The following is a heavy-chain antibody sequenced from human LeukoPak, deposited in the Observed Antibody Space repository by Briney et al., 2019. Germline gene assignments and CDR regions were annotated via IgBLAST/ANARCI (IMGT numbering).Heavy chain of an antibody. V-gene: IGHV4-34*01. CDR1: GGSFSGYY. J-gene: IGHJ4*02. Sequence: PSETLSLTCAVYGGSFSGYYWSWIRQPPGKGLEWIGEINHSGSTNYNPSLKSRVTISVDTSKNQFSLKLSSVTAADTAVYYCARGSITMVRGVIGHWGQGTLVTVSS. CDR3: ARGSITMVRGVIGH. CDR2: INHSGST. D-gene: IGHD3-10*01.